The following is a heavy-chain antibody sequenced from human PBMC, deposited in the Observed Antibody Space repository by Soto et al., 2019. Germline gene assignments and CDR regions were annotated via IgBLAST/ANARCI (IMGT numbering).Heavy chain of an antibody. D-gene: IGHD3-22*01. CDR2: ISGSGGST. V-gene: IGHV3-23*01. J-gene: IGHJ5*02. CDR1: GFTFSSYA. CDR3: AKVTMIVVVITTLDH. Sequence: EVQLLESGGGLIQPGGSLRLSCAASGFTFSSYAMSWVRQAPGKGLEWVSAISGSGGSTYYADSVKGRFTISRDNSKNTLYLQMNSLRAEDTAVYYCAKVTMIVVVITTLDHWGQGTLVTVSS.